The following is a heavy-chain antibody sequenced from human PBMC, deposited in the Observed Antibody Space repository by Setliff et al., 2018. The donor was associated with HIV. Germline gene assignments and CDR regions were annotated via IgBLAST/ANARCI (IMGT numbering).Heavy chain of an antibody. Sequence: PSETLSLTCTVSGDSISTDFWTWIRQPAGKGLEWIGRIYSTGSTNYNPSLKRRVTISVDTSKNQFSLKLRSVTAADTAVYYCEVAGQWGQGTLVTVSS. V-gene: IGHV4-4*07. CDR3: EVAGQ. CDR2: IYSTGST. CDR1: GDSISTDF. D-gene: IGHD6-19*01. J-gene: IGHJ4*02.